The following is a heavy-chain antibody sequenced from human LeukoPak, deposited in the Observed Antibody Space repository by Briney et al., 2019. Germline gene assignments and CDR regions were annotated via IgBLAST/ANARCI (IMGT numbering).Heavy chain of an antibody. V-gene: IGHV3-53*01. J-gene: IGHJ6*02. CDR3: AKDQGDSSGQPAHLVHYYYYGMDV. Sequence: PGGSLRLSCAASGFTFSSYSMNWVRQAPGKGLEWVSVIYSGGSTYYADSVKGRFTISRDNSKNTLYLQMNSLRAEDTAVYYCAKDQGDSSGQPAHLVHYYYYGMDVWGQGTTVTVSS. D-gene: IGHD6-19*01. CDR2: IYSGGST. CDR1: GFTFSSYS.